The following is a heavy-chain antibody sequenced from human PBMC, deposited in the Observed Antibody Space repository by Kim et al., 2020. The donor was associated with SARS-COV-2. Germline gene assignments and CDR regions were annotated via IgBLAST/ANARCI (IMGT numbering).Heavy chain of an antibody. J-gene: IGHJ6*03. CDR3: ARTGPLTGHSRYYYYYYMDV. D-gene: IGHD3-9*01. V-gene: IGHV4-59*01. Sequence: SETLSLTCTVSGGSISSYYWSWIRQPPGKGLEWIGYIYYGGSTNYNPSLKSRVTISVDTSKNQFSLKLSSVTAADTAVYYCARTGPLTGHSRYYYYYYMDVWGKGTTVTVSS. CDR1: GGSISSYY. CDR2: IYYGGST.